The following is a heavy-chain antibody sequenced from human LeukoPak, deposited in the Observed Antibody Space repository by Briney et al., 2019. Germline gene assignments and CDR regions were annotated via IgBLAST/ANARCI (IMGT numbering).Heavy chain of an antibody. D-gene: IGHD3-10*01. CDR1: GYTFTDYY. Sequence: GASVKVSCKASGYTFTDYYMHWVRQAPGQGLEWMGWINPNSGGTKYAQELQGRVTMTRDTSISTAYMELSRLTSDDTAVYYCARGPHFHYSGSGSLQHWFDPWGQGTLVTVSS. CDR2: INPNSGGT. J-gene: IGHJ5*02. CDR3: ARGPHFHYSGSGSLQHWFDP. V-gene: IGHV1-2*02.